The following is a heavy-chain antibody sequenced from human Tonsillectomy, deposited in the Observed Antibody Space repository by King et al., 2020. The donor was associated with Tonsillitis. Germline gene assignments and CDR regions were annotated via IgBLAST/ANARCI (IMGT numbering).Heavy chain of an antibody. CDR1: GGSFSGYY. CDR3: ARGRVIVLMVYAILSFDY. Sequence: VQLQQWGAGLLKPSETLSLTCAVYGGSFSGYYWSWIRQPPGKGLEWIGEINHSGSTNYNPSLKSRVTISVDTSKNQFSLKLSSVTAADTAVYYCARGRVIVLMVYAILSFDYWGQGTLVTVSS. D-gene: IGHD2-8*01. CDR2: INHSGST. V-gene: IGHV4-34*01. J-gene: IGHJ4*02.